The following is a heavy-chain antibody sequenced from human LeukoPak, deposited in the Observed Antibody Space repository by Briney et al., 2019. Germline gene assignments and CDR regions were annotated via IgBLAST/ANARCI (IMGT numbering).Heavy chain of an antibody. CDR1: GFTFNNYA. V-gene: IGHV3-23*01. J-gene: IGHJ4*02. Sequence: GGSLILSCAASGFTFNNYAMSWVRQAPGKGLEWVSAISGSGGTTYYADSVKGRFTFSRDNSKNTLYLQMNSLRAEDTAVYYCARGLGGSIVVVPAAMPLWGQGTLVTVSS. CDR2: ISGSGGTT. CDR3: ARGLGGSIVVVPAAMPL. D-gene: IGHD2-2*01.